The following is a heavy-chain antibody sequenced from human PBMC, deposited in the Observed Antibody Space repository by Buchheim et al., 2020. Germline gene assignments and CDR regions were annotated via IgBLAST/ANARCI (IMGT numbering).Heavy chain of an antibody. J-gene: IGHJ4*02. CDR2: IDFRGTTI. CDR1: GFIFSSYE. CDR3: ARDSGTWSSPFDY. Sequence: EVQLVESGGGLVQPGGSLRLSCAASGFIFSSYELSWVRHAPGKGLEWVSYIDFRGTTIYYADSVKGRFTISRDHAKKSLYLQMNSLRAEDTAVYYCARDSGTWSSPFDYWGQGTL. D-gene: IGHD3-10*01. V-gene: IGHV3-48*03.